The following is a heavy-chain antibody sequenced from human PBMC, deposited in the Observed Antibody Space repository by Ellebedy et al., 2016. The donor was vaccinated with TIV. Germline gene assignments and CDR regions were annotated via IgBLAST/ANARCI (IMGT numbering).Heavy chain of an antibody. CDR3: AREGPGKRSWYFDY. CDR1: GFTFGNYW. J-gene: IGHJ4*02. V-gene: IGHV3-7*01. Sequence: GESLKISCVAAGFTFGNYWRNWVRQAPGKGLEWVANIKEDGSETYYVDSVRGRFTISRDNAKNSMYLQMNSLRAEDTAVYYCAREGPGKRSWYFDYWGQGTLVTVSS. D-gene: IGHD3-10*01. CDR2: IKEDGSET.